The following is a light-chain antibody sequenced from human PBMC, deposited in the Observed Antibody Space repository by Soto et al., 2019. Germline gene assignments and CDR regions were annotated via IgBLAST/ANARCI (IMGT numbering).Light chain of an antibody. CDR3: QQYGSSLIT. CDR1: QSVSSSY. Sequence: DIVLTQSPGTLSLSPGERATLSCRASQSVSSSYLAWYQQKPGQAHRLLIYGASSRATGIPDRFSGSGSGTDFTLTISRLEPEDFAVYYCQQYGSSLITFGQGTRLEIK. CDR2: GAS. J-gene: IGKJ5*01. V-gene: IGKV3-20*01.